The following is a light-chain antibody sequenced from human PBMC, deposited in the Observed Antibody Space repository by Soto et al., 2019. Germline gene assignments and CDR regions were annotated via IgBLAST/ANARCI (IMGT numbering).Light chain of an antibody. J-gene: IGLJ1*01. V-gene: IGLV9-49*01. CDR3: GADHGSGSNFVRYV. CDR2: VGTGGIVG. CDR1: SGYSNYK. Sequence: QLLLTQPPSASASLGASVTLTCTLSSGYSNYKVDWYQQRPGKGPRFVMRVGTGGIVGSKGDGIPDRFSVLGSGLNRYLTIKNIQEEDESDYHCGADHGSGSNFVRYVFGTGTQLTVL.